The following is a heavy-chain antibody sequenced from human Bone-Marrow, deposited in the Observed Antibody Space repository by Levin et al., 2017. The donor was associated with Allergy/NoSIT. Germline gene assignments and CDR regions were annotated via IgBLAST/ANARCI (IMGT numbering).Heavy chain of an antibody. V-gene: IGHV1-69*13. Sequence: GASVKVSCKASGGSLSRYPINWVRQAPGQGLEWMGGIIPIFGTENFAQRFRGRVTLTADESTNTAYLELSSLSSEDTAIYCCAREQNSGWFGAFEMWGQGTMVTVSS. CDR1: GGSLSRYP. CDR3: AREQNSGWFGAFEM. CDR2: IIPIFGTE. J-gene: IGHJ3*02. D-gene: IGHD6-19*01.